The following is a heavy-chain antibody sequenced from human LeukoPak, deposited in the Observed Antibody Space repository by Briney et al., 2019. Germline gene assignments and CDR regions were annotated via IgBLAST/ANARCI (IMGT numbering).Heavy chain of an antibody. CDR3: ARGCQKSSGYRYFFDY. CDR1: GFTFISYS. J-gene: IGHJ4*02. Sequence: PGGSLRLSCAASGFTFISYSMNWVRQAPGKGLEWVSSISSSSSYIYYADSVKGRFTISRDNAKNSLYLQMNSLRAEDTAVYYCARGCQKSSGYRYFFDYRGQGTLVTVSS. V-gene: IGHV3-21*01. CDR2: ISSSSSYI. D-gene: IGHD3-22*01.